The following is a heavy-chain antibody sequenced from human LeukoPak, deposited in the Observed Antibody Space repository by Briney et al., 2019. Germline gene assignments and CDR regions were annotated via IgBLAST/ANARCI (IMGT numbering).Heavy chain of an antibody. CDR2: IYYSGST. CDR1: GGSISSYY. J-gene: IGHJ6*02. Sequence: PSETLSLTCTVSGGSISSYYWSWIRQPPGKGLEWIEYIYYSGSTNYNPSLKSRVTISVDTSKNQFSLKLSSVTAADTAVYYCARVRQYYYYYGMDVWGQGTTVTVSS. CDR3: ARVRQYYYYYGMDV. V-gene: IGHV4-59*01.